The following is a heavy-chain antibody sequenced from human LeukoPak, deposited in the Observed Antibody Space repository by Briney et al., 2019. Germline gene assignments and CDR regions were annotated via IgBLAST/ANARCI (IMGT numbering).Heavy chain of an antibody. CDR1: GGSISSYY. Sequence: SETLSLTCTVSGGSISSYYWSWLRQPPGKGLEWIGYIYYSGSTNYNPSLKSRVTISVDTSKNQFSLKLSSVTAADTAVYYCARDLVPGTTGYWGQGTLVTVSS. V-gene: IGHV4-59*01. J-gene: IGHJ4*02. CDR3: ARDLVPGTTGY. CDR2: IYYSGST. D-gene: IGHD1-1*01.